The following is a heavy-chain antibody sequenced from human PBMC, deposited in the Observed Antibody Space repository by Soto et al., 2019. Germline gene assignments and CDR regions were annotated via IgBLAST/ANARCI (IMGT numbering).Heavy chain of an antibody. V-gene: IGHV3-23*01. J-gene: IGHJ4*02. CDR3: AKGGRAAGGWYGEDY. CDR2: ISGSGGST. Sequence: GGSLRLSCAASGFTFSSYAMSWVRQAPGKGLEWVSAISGSGGSTYYADSVKGRFTISRDNSKNTLYLQMNSLRAEDTAVYYCAKGGRAAGGWYGEDYWGQGTLVTVSS. D-gene: IGHD6-19*01. CDR1: GFTFSSYA.